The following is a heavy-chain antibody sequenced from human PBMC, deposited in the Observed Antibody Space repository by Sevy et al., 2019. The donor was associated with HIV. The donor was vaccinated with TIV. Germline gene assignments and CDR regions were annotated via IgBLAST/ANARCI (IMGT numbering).Heavy chain of an antibody. CDR1: GYTFTSYK. CDR3: VRAYCSGGRCYSGAY. Sequence: ASVKVSCKTSGYTFTSYKITWVRQAPGQGLEWMGWVSAHNGDTNYAQRFRGGVTMTTDTSTRTAYMDLRSLRSDDTAVYYCVRAYCSGGRCYSGAYWGQGTLVTISS. CDR2: VSAHNGDT. V-gene: IGHV1-18*01. D-gene: IGHD2-15*01. J-gene: IGHJ4*02.